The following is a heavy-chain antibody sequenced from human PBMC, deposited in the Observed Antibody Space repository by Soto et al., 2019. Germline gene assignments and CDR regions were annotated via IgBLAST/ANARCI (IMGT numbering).Heavy chain of an antibody. CDR2: IYHSGST. J-gene: IGHJ4*02. CDR1: SGSISSSNW. Sequence: SETLSLTCAVSSGSISSSNWWSWVRQPPGKGLEWIGEIYHSGSTNYNPSLKSRVTISVDKSKNQFSLKLSSVTAADTAVYYCAREGLGGVNAYYFDYWGQGTLVTVSS. CDR3: AREGLGGVNAYYFDY. V-gene: IGHV4-4*02. D-gene: IGHD3-16*01.